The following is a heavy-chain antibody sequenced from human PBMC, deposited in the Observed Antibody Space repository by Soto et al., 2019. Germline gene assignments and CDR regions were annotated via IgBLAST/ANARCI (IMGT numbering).Heavy chain of an antibody. J-gene: IGHJ4*02. CDR1: GFTFSTFS. CDR3: ARDLGWAFDS. V-gene: IGHV3-48*02. Sequence: ESGGGSVQPGGSLRLSCAASGFTFSTFSMNWVRQAPGRGLEWISYISGGGRPISYADSVKGRFTISRVNAKNSLYLQMDSLTDEDTAVYYCARDLGWAFDSWGQGTLVTVSS. CDR2: ISGGGRPI. D-gene: IGHD6-19*01.